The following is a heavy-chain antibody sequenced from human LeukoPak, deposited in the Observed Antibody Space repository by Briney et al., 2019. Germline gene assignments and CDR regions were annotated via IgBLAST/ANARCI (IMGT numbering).Heavy chain of an antibody. V-gene: IGHV3-11*01. CDR3: ASDCSSTSCYSMNY. D-gene: IGHD2-2*02. J-gene: IGHJ4*02. CDR1: GFTFSDYY. Sequence: PGGSLRLSCAASGFTFSDYYMSWIRQAPGKGLEWVSYISSSGSIIYYADSVKGRFTISRDNAKNSLYLQMNSLRAEDTAVYYCASDCSSTSCYSMNYWGQGTLVTVSS. CDR2: ISSSGSII.